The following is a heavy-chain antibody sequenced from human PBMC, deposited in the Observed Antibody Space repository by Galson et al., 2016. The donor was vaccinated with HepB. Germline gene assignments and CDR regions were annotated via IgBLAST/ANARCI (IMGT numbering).Heavy chain of an antibody. CDR3: AKQGYCTNGICYGAFVGYYGMDV. D-gene: IGHD2-8*01. CDR2: ISGTGFNT. Sequence: SLRLSCAASGFTFSSHAMTWVRQAPGEGLEWVSGISGTGFNTYYGDSVKGRFLISRDNSKNTLYMQMNNLRAEDTAIYYCAKQGYCTNGICYGAFVGYYGMDVGGQGTTVTVSS. V-gene: IGHV3-23*01. J-gene: IGHJ6*02. CDR1: GFTFSSHA.